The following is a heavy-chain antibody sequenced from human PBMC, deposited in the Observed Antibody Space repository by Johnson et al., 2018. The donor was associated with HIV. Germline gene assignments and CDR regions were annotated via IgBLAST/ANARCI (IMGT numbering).Heavy chain of an antibody. V-gene: IGHV3-20*04. D-gene: IGHD3-3*01. Sequence: VQLVESGGGVVQPGRSLRLSCAASGFTVSSNYMSWVRQAPGKGLEWVSGINWNGGSTGYADSVKGRFTISRDNAKNSLYLQMNSLRAEDTAVYYCAKEGADYNFWSGYSSNAFDIWGQGTMVTVSS. CDR1: GFTVSSNY. J-gene: IGHJ3*02. CDR3: AKEGADYNFWSGYSSNAFDI. CDR2: INWNGGST.